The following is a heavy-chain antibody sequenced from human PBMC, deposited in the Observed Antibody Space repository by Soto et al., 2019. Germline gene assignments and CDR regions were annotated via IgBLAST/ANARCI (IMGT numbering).Heavy chain of an antibody. J-gene: IGHJ4*02. Sequence: QVQLEQSGAEVKTLGSSAKVSCKASGDTFNRYAISWVRQAPGQGLEWMGGIIPIFGTANYAPQFQDRVAISADESTTTAYMELTSLKSEDTAVYFCARGARFLEWLSFDHWGQGTLVTVSS. V-gene: IGHV1-69*13. CDR1: GDTFNRYA. D-gene: IGHD3-3*01. CDR3: ARGARFLEWLSFDH. CDR2: IIPIFGTA.